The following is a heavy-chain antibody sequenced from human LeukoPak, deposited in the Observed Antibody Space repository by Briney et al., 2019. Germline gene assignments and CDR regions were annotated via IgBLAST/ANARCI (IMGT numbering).Heavy chain of an antibody. CDR3: SLRVVHFDWVGHFDY. J-gene: IGHJ4*02. CDR2: IYWNGDN. D-gene: IGHD3-9*01. CDR1: GFSLTTSGLG. Sequence: ESGPTLVNPTQTLRLTCTFSGFSLTTSGLGVGWIRQPPGKALEWLAVIYWNGDNRYSPSLKSRLIITKDTSKNQVVLTVTAMHPEDTPTDYCSLRVVHFDWVGHFDYWGQGAPLTVSS. V-gene: IGHV2-5*01.